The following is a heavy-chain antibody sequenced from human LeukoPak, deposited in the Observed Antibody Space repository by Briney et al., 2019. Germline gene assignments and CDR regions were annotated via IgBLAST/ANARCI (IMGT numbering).Heavy chain of an antibody. CDR3: ARGYGSGSYQSNYYYYMDV. CDR2: MNPNSGNT. V-gene: IGHV1-8*01. Sequence: ASVKVSCKASGYTFTSYDINWVRQPTAQGLEWMGWMNPNSGNTGYAQKFQGRVTMTRNTSISTAYMELSSLRSEDTAVYYCARGYGSGSYQSNYYYYMDVWGKGTTVTISS. J-gene: IGHJ6*03. CDR1: GYTFTSYD. D-gene: IGHD3-10*01.